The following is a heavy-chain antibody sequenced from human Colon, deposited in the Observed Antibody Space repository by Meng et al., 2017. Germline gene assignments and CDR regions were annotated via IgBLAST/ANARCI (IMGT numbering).Heavy chain of an antibody. V-gene: IGHV4-4*02. D-gene: IGHD5-18*01. J-gene: IGHJ4*02. CDR2: IYHSGNT. CDR1: GGFLSNSNW. Sequence: VALQESGPGLVKPSGTLSLTCAVSGGFLSNSNWWSWVRQSTGKGLEWIGEIYHSGNTNYNPSLKSRVTISVDKSKNQFSLKVSSVTAADTAVYYCASRGFSYGYVSFWGQGTLVTVSS. CDR3: ASRGFSYGYVSF.